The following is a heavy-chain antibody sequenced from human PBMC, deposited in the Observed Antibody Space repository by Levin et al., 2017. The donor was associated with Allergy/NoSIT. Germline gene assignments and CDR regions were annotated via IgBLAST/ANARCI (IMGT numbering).Heavy chain of an antibody. V-gene: IGHV4-34*01. CDR3: ARSDFWSGSIDY. Sequence: NSSETLSLTCAVYGGSFSGYYWSWIRQPPGKGLEWIGEINHSGSTNYNPSLKSRVTISVDTSKNQFSLKLSSVTAADTAVYYCARSDFWSGSIDYWGQGTLVTVSS. CDR1: GGSFSGYY. CDR2: INHSGST. J-gene: IGHJ4*02. D-gene: IGHD3-3*01.